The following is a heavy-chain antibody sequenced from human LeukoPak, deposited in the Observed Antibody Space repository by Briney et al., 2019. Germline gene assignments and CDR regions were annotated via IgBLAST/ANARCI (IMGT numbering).Heavy chain of an antibody. CDR2: IYTSGST. Sequence: SETLSLTCTVSGGSISSGSYYWSWIRQPAGKGLEWIGRIYTSGSTYYNPSLKSRVTISVDRSKNQFSLKLSSVTAADTAVYYCARRFGELPNNWFDPWGQGTLVTVSS. D-gene: IGHD3-10*01. V-gene: IGHV4-61*02. CDR1: GGSISSGSYY. CDR3: ARRFGELPNNWFDP. J-gene: IGHJ5*02.